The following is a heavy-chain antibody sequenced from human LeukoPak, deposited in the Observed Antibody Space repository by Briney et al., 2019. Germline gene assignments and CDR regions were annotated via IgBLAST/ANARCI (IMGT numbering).Heavy chain of an antibody. D-gene: IGHD5-12*01. V-gene: IGHV3-30*02. Sequence: GGSLRLSCAASGFTFSDYGMHWVRQAPGKGLEWVAFIRYDGSNKYYADSVKGRFTISRDNSKNTLYLQMNSLRAEDTAVYYCAKDRNSGYDSADYWGQGTLVTVSS. CDR3: AKDRNSGYDSADY. CDR2: IRYDGSNK. J-gene: IGHJ4*02. CDR1: GFTFSDYG.